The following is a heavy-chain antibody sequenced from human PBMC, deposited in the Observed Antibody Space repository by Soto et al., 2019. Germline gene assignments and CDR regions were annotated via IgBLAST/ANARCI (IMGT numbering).Heavy chain of an antibody. CDR1: GFSLSTSGVA. V-gene: IGHV2-5*02. CDR2: IYWDDDK. D-gene: IGHD1-1*01. J-gene: IGHJ4*02. CDR3: AHRRLETTFDY. Sequence: SGPTLVNPTQTLTLTCSFSGFSLSTSGVAVGWIRQPPGKALEWLALIYWDDDKRYSPSLKSRLTITKDTSKKQVVLTMTNMDPVDTATYYCAHRRLETTFDYWGQGTLVTVSS.